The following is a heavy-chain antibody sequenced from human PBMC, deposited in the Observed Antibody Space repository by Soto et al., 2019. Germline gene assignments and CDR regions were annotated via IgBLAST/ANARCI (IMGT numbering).Heavy chain of an antibody. J-gene: IGHJ5*02. Sequence: PSQTLSLTGVISGDSVSSNSAAWNWIRQSPSRGLEWLGRTYYRSKWYNDYAVSVKSRITINPDTSKNQFSLQLNSVTPEDTAVYYCARERYCSSTSCYLLQNNWFDPWGQGTLVTVSS. V-gene: IGHV6-1*01. D-gene: IGHD2-2*01. CDR3: ARERYCSSTSCYLLQNNWFDP. CDR2: TYYRSKWYN. CDR1: GDSVSSNSAA.